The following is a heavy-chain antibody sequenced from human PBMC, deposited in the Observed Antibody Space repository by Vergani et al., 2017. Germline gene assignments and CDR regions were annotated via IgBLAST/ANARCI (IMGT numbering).Heavy chain of an antibody. Sequence: VQLVESGGGLVKPGGSLRLSCAASGFTFSSYGMHWVRQAPGKGLEWVAVIWYDGSNKYYADSVKGRFTISRDNSKNTLYLQMNSLRAEDTAVYYCARGVVVAATPPFDYWGQGTLVTVSS. CDR1: GFTFSSYG. CDR3: ARGVVVAATPPFDY. D-gene: IGHD2-15*01. CDR2: IWYDGSNK. V-gene: IGHV3-33*08. J-gene: IGHJ4*02.